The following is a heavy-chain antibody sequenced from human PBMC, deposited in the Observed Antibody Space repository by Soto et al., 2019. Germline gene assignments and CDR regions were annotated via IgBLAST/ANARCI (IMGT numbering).Heavy chain of an antibody. V-gene: IGHV4-30-2*01. Sequence: SETLSLTCAVSGGSISSGGYSWSWIRQPPGKGLEWIGYIYQSGSTYYNPSLKSRVTISVGRSRNQFSLKLSSVTAADTAVYFCATQSYSSSGDYYYYAMDVWGQGTTVTVSS. CDR1: GGSISSGGYS. J-gene: IGHJ6*02. CDR3: ATQSYSSSGDYYYYAMDV. CDR2: IYQSGST. D-gene: IGHD4-4*01.